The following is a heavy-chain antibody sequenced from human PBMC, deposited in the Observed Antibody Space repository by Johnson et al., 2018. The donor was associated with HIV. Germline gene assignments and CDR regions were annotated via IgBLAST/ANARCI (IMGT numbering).Heavy chain of an antibody. J-gene: IGHJ3*02. Sequence: QMLLVESGGGVVQPGRSLRLSCAASGFTFSSYAMHWVRQAPGKGLEWVAVISYDGSNKYYADSVKSRFTISRDNSKNTLYLQMNSLRAEDTAVYYCARFPPGERDDAFGIWGQGTMVTVSS. CDR2: ISYDGSNK. CDR3: ARFPPGERDDAFGI. CDR1: GFTFSSYA. D-gene: IGHD1-1*01. V-gene: IGHV3-30-3*01.